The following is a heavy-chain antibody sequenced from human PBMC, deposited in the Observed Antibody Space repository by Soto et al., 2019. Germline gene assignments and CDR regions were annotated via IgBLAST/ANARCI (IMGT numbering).Heavy chain of an antibody. CDR1: GDSVSSNSAA. CDR3: AREKLRAKWSKAWFDP. V-gene: IGHV6-1*01. D-gene: IGHD1-7*01. CDR2: TYYRSKWYN. Sequence: PSQTLSLTCAISGDSVSSNSAAWNWIRQSPSRGLEWLGRTYYRSKWYNDYAVSVKSRITINPDTSKNQFSLQLNSVTPEDTAVYYCAREKLRAKWSKAWFDPWGQGTLVTVSS. J-gene: IGHJ5*02.